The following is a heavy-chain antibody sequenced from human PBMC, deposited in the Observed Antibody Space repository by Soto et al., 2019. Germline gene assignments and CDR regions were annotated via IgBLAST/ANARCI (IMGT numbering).Heavy chain of an antibody. CDR2: IKVDSGST. J-gene: IGHJ5*02. CDR3: ATSYDTGFDP. CDR1: GYPFIKYG. D-gene: IGHD3-9*01. Sequence: QLQLVQSAAEVKKPGASVRVSCKAYGYPFIKYGISWIRQAPEQGLEWMGWIKVDSGSTNYAQKFQGRVTMTADTSSDTAFMELRSLRLDDTAVYFCATSYDTGFDPWGQGNLVSGSS. V-gene: IGHV1-18*04.